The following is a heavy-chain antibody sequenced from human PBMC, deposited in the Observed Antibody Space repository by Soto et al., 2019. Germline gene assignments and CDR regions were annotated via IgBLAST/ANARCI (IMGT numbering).Heavy chain of an antibody. J-gene: IGHJ6*02. V-gene: IGHV4-59*01. Sequence: LSLTCTVSGGSISSYYWSWIRQPPGKGLEWIGYIYYSGSTNYNPSLKSRVTISVDTSKNQFSLKLSSVTAADTAVYYCARVYGGNYYYYGMDVWGQGTTVTVSS. CDR1: GGSISSYY. D-gene: IGHD2-15*01. CDR3: ARVYGGNYYYYGMDV. CDR2: IYYSGST.